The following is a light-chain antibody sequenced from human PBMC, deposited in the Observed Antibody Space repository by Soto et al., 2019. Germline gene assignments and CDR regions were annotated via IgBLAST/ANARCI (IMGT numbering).Light chain of an antibody. CDR3: QHYGSSRT. Sequence: EIVLTQSPGTLSLSPGERATLFCRVSQSVSSFYLAWYQQKPGQAPRLLIYDASTRATGIPDRFSGSGSGTDFTLTISRLEPEDFAVYYCQHYGSSRTFGQGTKVQIK. CDR1: QSVSSFY. J-gene: IGKJ1*01. CDR2: DAS. V-gene: IGKV3-20*01.